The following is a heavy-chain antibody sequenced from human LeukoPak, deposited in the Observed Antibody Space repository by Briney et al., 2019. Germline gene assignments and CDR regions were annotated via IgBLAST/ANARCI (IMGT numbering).Heavy chain of an antibody. CDR2: ISAYNGNT. CDR3: ARASGSAYSSSWSINY. D-gene: IGHD6-13*01. CDR1: GYTFTSYG. J-gene: IGHJ4*02. V-gene: IGHV1-18*01. Sequence: ASVKVSCKASGYTFTSYGISWVRQAPGQGLEWMGWISAYNGNTNYAQKLQGRVTMTTDTSTSTAYMELRSLRSDDTAVYYCARASGSAYSSSWSINYWGQGTLVTVSS.